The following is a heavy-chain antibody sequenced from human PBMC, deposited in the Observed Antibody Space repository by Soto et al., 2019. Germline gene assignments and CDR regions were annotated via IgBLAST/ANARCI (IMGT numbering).Heavy chain of an antibody. CDR2: IIPILGIA. CDR1: GGTFSSYT. J-gene: IGHJ4*02. V-gene: IGHV1-69*02. Sequence: QVQLVQSGAEVKKPGSSVKVSCKASGGTFSSYTISWVRQAPGQGLEWMGRIIPILGIANYAQKCQGRVSITADKSTSTAYMELSSAIAADAVAYYCASRDNGDHCGQGALVTV. CDR3: ASRDNGDH. D-gene: IGHD1-1*01.